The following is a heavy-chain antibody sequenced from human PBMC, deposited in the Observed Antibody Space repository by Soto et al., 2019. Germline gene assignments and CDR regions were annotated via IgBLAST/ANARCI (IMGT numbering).Heavy chain of an antibody. CDR1: GYSFSSYG. V-gene: IGHV1-18*01. J-gene: IGHJ4*02. CDR3: ARDRLSGYDSSGFYS. Sequence: QVQLVQSGAELRKPGASVKVSCKASGYSFSSYGINWVRQAPGQGLEWMGWINTYNGNRNYAQKXEXXXTXXTATSTNTVYMELRSLKSDDTAIYYCARDRLSGYDSSGFYSWGQGTLVTVSS. CDR2: INTYNGNR. D-gene: IGHD3-22*01.